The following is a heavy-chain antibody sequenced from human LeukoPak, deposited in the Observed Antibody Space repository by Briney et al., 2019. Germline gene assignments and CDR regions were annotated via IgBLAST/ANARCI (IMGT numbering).Heavy chain of an antibody. D-gene: IGHD4/OR15-4a*01. J-gene: IGHJ4*02. CDR2: ISGSGGST. CDR1: GFTFSSYA. Sequence: GGSLRLSCAASGFTFSSYAMSWVRQAPGKGLEWVSAISGSGGSTYYADSVKGRFTISRDNSKSTLYLQMTSLRAEDTAVYYCAIPPTVVVTTAYWGQGTLVTVSS. V-gene: IGHV3-23*01. CDR3: AIPPTVVVTTAY.